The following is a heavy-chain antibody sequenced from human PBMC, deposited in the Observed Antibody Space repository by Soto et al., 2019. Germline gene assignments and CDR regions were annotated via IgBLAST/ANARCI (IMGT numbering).Heavy chain of an antibody. V-gene: IGHV4-31*03. CDR3: ARDHLRRLRKRYGTDV. Sequence: PSETLSLTCTVSGGSISSGGYYWSWIRQHPGKGLEWIGYIYYSGSTYYNPSLKSRVTISVDTSKNQFSLKLSAVTAADTAVYYCARDHLRRLRKRYGTDVRGPGLSVTLFS. CDR2: IYYSGST. D-gene: IGHD2-15*01. CDR1: GGSISSGGYY. J-gene: IGHJ6*02.